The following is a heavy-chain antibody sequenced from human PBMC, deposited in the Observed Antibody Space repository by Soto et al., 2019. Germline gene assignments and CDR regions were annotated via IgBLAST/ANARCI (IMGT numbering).Heavy chain of an antibody. Sequence: QVQLQESGPGLVKPSQTLSLTCTVSGGSISSGGYYWSWIRQHPGKGLEWVGYIYYSGSTYYNPSLKSRVTISVDTSKNQFSLKLSSVTAADTAVYYCARDQADCSGGSCYFLGFDPWGQGTLVTVSS. CDR1: GGSISSGGYY. J-gene: IGHJ5*02. V-gene: IGHV4-31*03. CDR2: IYYSGST. CDR3: ARDQADCSGGSCYFLGFDP. D-gene: IGHD2-15*01.